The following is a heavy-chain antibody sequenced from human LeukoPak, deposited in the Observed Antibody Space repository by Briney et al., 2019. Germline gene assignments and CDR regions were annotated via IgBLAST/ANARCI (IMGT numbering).Heavy chain of an antibody. CDR2: IDSSSSYI. CDR3: AKSGDILTGYYKGYYFDY. V-gene: IGHV3-21*04. D-gene: IGHD3-9*01. Sequence: GGSLRLSCAASGFTFSTYSMNWVRQAPGKGLEWVSSIDSSSSYIYYADSVKGRFTISRDNSKNTLYLQMNSLRAEDTAVYYCAKSGDILTGYYKGYYFDYWGQGTLVTVSS. CDR1: GFTFSTYS. J-gene: IGHJ4*02.